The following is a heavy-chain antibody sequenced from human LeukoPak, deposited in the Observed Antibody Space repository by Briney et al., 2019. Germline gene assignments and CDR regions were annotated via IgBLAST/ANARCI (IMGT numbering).Heavy chain of an antibody. CDR1: GGSISSGDYY. V-gene: IGHV4-30-4*01. CDR3: ASTSREYYYDSSGKLSFDY. Sequence: SETLSLTCTVSGGSISSGDYYWSWIRQPPGKGLEWIGYIYYSGSTYYNPSLKSRVTISVDTSKNQFFLKLSSVTAADTAVYYCASTSREYYYDSSGKLSFDYWGQGTLVTVSS. D-gene: IGHD3-22*01. CDR2: IYYSGST. J-gene: IGHJ4*02.